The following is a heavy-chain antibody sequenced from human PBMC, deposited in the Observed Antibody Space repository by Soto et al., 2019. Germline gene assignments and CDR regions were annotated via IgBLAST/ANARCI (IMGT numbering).Heavy chain of an antibody. D-gene: IGHD4-17*01. J-gene: IGHJ5*02. V-gene: IGHV1-3*01. Sequence: GASVKVSCKASGYTFTSYAMHWVRQAPGQRLEWMGWINAGNGNTKYSQKFQGRVTITRDTSASTAYMELSSLRSEDTAVYYCAIFSRGDYKDRGVNWFDPWGQGTLVTVS. CDR1: GYTFTSYA. CDR2: INAGNGNT. CDR3: AIFSRGDYKDRGVNWFDP.